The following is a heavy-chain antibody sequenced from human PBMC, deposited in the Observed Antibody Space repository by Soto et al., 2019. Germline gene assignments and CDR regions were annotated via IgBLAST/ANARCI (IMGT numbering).Heavy chain of an antibody. J-gene: IGHJ4*02. Sequence: KPSETLSLTCTVSGGSISSYYWSWIRQPPGKGLEWIGYIYYSGSTNYNPSLKSRVTISVDTSKNQFSLKLSSVTAADTAVYYCARAEGYYYDSSGSFDYWGQGTLVTVSS. CDR2: IYYSGST. V-gene: IGHV4-59*01. CDR3: ARAEGYYYDSSGSFDY. D-gene: IGHD3-22*01. CDR1: GGSISSYY.